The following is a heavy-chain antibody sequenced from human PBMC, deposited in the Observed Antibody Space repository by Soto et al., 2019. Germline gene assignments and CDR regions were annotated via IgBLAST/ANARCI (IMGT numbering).Heavy chain of an antibody. CDR2: IYPGDSDT. J-gene: IGHJ4*02. CDR1: GYSFTSYW. V-gene: IGHV5-51*01. CDR3: ARHGGRLIAPAY. Sequence: GESLKISCEASGYSFTSYWIGWVRQMPGKGLEWMGIIYPGDSDTRYSPSFQGQVAMSVDKSISTAYLQWNSLKASDTAMYYCARHGGRLIAPAYWGQGTMVTVSS. D-gene: IGHD2-2*01.